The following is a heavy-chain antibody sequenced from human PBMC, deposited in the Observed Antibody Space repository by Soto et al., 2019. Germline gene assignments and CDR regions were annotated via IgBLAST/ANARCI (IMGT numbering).Heavy chain of an antibody. CDR3: ARRYSSSFDY. D-gene: IGHD6-13*01. CDR1: GGSISSYY. J-gene: IGHJ4*02. Sequence: SETLSLTCTVSGGSISSYYWSWIRQPPGKGLEWIGYISYSGKSNYNPSLKSRVTISVDTSKNQFSLKLSSVTAADTAVYYCARRYSSSFDYWGQGTLVTVSS. V-gene: IGHV4-59*08. CDR2: ISYSGKS.